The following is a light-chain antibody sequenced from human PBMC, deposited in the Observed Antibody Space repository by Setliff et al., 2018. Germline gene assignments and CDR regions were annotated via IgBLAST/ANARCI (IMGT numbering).Light chain of an antibody. CDR2: ATS. J-gene: IGKJ3*01. CDR1: QRVSNTY. Sequence: EILLTQSPGTLSLSPGERATLSCRASQRVSNTYLAWYQQKPGQAPRLLIFATSRRATGIPDRFSGSGSGTDFTLTISRLEPEDFAVYYCQHYDDSPPSTFGPGTKVDIK. V-gene: IGKV3-20*01. CDR3: QHYDDSPPST.